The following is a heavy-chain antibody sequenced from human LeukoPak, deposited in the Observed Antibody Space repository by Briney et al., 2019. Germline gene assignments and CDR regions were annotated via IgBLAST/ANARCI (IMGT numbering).Heavy chain of an antibody. J-gene: IGHJ4*02. D-gene: IGHD6-6*01. CDR1: GFTFSSYS. Sequence: GGSLRLSCAASGFTFSSYSMHWVRQPPGKGLEWVAVISYDGSNKYYADSVKGRFTISRDNSKNTLYLQMNSLRAEDTAVYYCARDTAARGYYFDYWGQGTLVTVSS. CDR3: ARDTAARGYYFDY. CDR2: ISYDGSNK. V-gene: IGHV3-30*04.